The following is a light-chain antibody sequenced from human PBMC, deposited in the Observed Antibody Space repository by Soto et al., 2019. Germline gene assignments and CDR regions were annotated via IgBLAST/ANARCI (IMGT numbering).Light chain of an antibody. Sequence: DIQMTQSPSTLSASVGDRVTMACRASQSISSCLAWYQQKPGKAPKLLIYDASSFESGVPSRCSGSGSGTEFTLTISSLQPDDFATYYCQQYNSYPPTFGQGTRWIS. CDR1: QSISSC. J-gene: IGKJ1*01. CDR2: DAS. V-gene: IGKV1-5*01. CDR3: QQYNSYPPT.